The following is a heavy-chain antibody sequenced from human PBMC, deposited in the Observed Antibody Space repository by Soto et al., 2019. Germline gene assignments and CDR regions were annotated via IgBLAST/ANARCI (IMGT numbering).Heavy chain of an antibody. J-gene: IGHJ4*02. CDR1: GYSFTSCW. CDR2: IYPGDSDT. D-gene: IGHD3-3*01. Sequence: GESLKISCKGSGYSFTSCWIGWVRQMPGKGLEGMGIIYPGDSDTRYSPSFQGEVTISADTPISSPYLHWSSPKASDTAMYYCARLRSFGVVVYYCDYWGQGTPVTAAS. CDR3: ARLRSFGVVVYYCDY. V-gene: IGHV5-51*01.